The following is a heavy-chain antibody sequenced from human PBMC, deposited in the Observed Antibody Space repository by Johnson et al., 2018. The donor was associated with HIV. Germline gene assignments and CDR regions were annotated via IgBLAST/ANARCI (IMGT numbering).Heavy chain of an antibody. CDR1: GFTFRSYA. J-gene: IGHJ3*02. V-gene: IGHV3-30-3*01. Sequence: QVQLVESGGGVVRPGGSLRLSCAASGFTFRSYAMHWVRQAPGKGLEWVAVISYDGNIKFYADYVKGRFSISRDNSKNTLFLDMNSLRAEDTAVYYCARAMYADDYGDYLFLAPRLDAFDIWGPGTIVTVSS. CDR2: ISYDGNIK. CDR3: ARAMYADDYGDYLFLAPRLDAFDI. D-gene: IGHD4-17*01.